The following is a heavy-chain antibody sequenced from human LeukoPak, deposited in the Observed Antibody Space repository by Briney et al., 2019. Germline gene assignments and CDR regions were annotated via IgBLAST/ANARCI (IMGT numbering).Heavy chain of an antibody. V-gene: IGHV4-59*01. CDR2: IFYTGST. Sequence: KPSETLSLTCTVSGGSIGSYFWSWIRQPPGKGLEWIGYIFYTGSTNYSPSLKSRVTMSLDTSKNQFSLNLTSVTAADTAVYFCARIRSSLTVDYWGQGTLVSVSS. D-gene: IGHD3-10*01. J-gene: IGHJ4*02. CDR1: GGSIGSYF. CDR3: ARIRSSLTVDY.